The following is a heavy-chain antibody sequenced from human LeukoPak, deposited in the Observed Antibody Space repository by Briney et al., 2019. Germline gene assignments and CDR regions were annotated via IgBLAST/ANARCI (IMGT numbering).Heavy chain of an antibody. V-gene: IGHV3-23*01. CDR2: ISGSGGST. CDR1: GFTFSSYA. J-gene: IGHJ4*02. D-gene: IGHD1-26*01. Sequence: GGALRLSCAASGFTFSSYAMSWVRQAPGKGREGVSAISGSGGSTYYAPSVKGRCTISRDHSKNTLYLQMDSLRAEDTAVYYCAKGSGSFDYWGQGTLVTVSS. CDR3: AKGSGSFDY.